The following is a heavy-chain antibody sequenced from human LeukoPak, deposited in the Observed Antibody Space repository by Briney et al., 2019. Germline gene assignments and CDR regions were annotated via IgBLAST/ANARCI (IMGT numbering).Heavy chain of an antibody. CDR2: IIPILGIA. J-gene: IGHJ5*02. D-gene: IGHD6-19*01. CDR1: GGTFSSYA. Sequence: SVKVSCKASGGTFSSYAISWVRQAPGQGLEWMGRIIPILGIANCAQKFQGRVTITADKSTSTAYMELSSLRSEDTAVYYCASPGYSSGRGVSKWFDPWGQGTLVTVSS. V-gene: IGHV1-69*04. CDR3: ASPGYSSGRGVSKWFDP.